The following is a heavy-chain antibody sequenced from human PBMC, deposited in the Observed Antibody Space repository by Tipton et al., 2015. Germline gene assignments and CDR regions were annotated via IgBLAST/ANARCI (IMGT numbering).Heavy chain of an antibody. J-gene: IGHJ6*02. Sequence: QSGPEVKKPGSSVKVLCKASGGTLTNYAVSWVRQAPGQGLEWMGGINFFGAGNYAKKFRGRVTITADKSTGTDYMELNSLRPDDTAVYYCARMERYYAVVAPASWSPIYDKNGMDVWGQGTSVTVFS. V-gene: IGHV1-69*06. CDR1: GGTLTNYA. D-gene: IGHD3-16*01. CDR2: INFFGAG. CDR3: ARMERYYAVVAPASWSPIYDKNGMDV.